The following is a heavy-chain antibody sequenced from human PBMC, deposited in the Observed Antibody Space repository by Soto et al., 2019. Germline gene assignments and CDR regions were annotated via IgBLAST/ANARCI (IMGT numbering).Heavy chain of an antibody. V-gene: IGHV3-73*01. CDR2: ILSKTNNYAT. J-gene: IGHJ3*02. Sequence: EVQLVGSGGGLVQPRGSLNVSWAASGFSLSVSTIHWVRQASGNGLEWVGRILSKTNNYATTYAASVRGRFTFSRDDSENRAYLQMDSLRVDDMAVYYCASRDYGDYGGGDIDIWGQGTVVTVSS. D-gene: IGHD4-17*01. CDR1: GFSLSVST. CDR3: ASRDYGDYGGGDIDI.